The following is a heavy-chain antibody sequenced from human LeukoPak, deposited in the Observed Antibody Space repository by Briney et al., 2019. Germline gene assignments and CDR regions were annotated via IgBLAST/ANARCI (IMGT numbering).Heavy chain of an antibody. CDR2: LSGSGGST. CDR3: AKESGYSYGYTYYYYGLDV. V-gene: IGHV3-23*01. Sequence: SGGSLRLSCAASGFTFSRSDMIWVRQAPGKGLEWVSTLSGSGGSTYYADSVKGRFTISRDNSKNTLYLQMNSLRAEDTAVYYCAKESGYSYGYTYYYYGLDVWGQGTTVTVSS. D-gene: IGHD5-18*01. J-gene: IGHJ6*02. CDR1: GFTFSRSD.